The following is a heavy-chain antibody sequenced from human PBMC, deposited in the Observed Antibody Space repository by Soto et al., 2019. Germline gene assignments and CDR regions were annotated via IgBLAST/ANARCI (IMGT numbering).Heavy chain of an antibody. D-gene: IGHD6-19*01. CDR2: IKQDGSEK. Sequence: GESLKISCAASGFTFSSYWMSWVRQAPGKGLEWVANIKQDGSEKYYVDSVKGRFTISRDNAKNSLYLQMNSLRAEDTAVYYCARDYGYSSSALTNWFDPWGQGTLVTVSS. CDR3: ARDYGYSSSALTNWFDP. J-gene: IGHJ5*02. V-gene: IGHV3-7*01. CDR1: GFTFSSYW.